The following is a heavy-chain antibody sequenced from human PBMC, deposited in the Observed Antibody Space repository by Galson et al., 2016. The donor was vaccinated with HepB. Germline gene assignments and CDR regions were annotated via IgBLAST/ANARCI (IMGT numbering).Heavy chain of an antibody. V-gene: IGHV4-59*01. CDR2: IYYSGST. J-gene: IGHJ6*02. Sequence: SETLSLTCTVSGGSISSYYWSWIRQPPGKGLEWIGYIYYSGSTNSNPPLKSRVTISADTSKNQFSLKVRSVTAADTAVYYCARDGDSGGYYGMDVWGQGTPVTVSS. CDR1: GGSISSYY. CDR3: ARDGDSGGYYGMDV. D-gene: IGHD3-10*01.